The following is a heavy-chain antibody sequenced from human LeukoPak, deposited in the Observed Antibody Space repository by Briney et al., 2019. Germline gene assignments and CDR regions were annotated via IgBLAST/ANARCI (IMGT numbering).Heavy chain of an antibody. CDR2: ISSSSSTI. D-gene: IGHD4-23*01. Sequence: LTCAVYGGSFSGYYWSWIRQPPGKGLEWVSYISSSSSTIYYADSVKGRFTISRDNAKNSLYLQMNSLRDEDTAVYYCARRDGGKSSFDYWGQGTLVTVSS. V-gene: IGHV3-11*04. J-gene: IGHJ4*02. CDR1: GGSFSGYY. CDR3: ARRDGGKSSFDY.